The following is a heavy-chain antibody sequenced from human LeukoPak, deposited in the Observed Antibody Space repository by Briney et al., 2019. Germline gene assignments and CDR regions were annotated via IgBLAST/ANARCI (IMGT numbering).Heavy chain of an antibody. V-gene: IGHV3-53*01. CDR2: IYSGGST. Sequence: PGRSLRLSCAASGFSFSTYAMHWVRQAPGKGLEWVSVIYSGGSTYYADSVKGRFTISRDNSKNTLYLQMNSLRAEDTAVYYCARDYSSWYSHYMDVWGKGTTVTVSS. D-gene: IGHD6-13*01. J-gene: IGHJ6*03. CDR3: ARDYSSWYSHYMDV. CDR1: GFSFSTYA.